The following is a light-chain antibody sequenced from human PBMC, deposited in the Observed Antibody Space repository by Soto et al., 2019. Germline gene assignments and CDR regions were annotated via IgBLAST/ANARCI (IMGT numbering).Light chain of an antibody. Sequence: DIVLTQSPATLSLSPGERATLSCRASQSVISYLAWYQHKLGQAPRLLIYETSKRAAGVPARFSGSGSGTDFPLTIISLEPEDFAVYYCQQRAKWPPYTFGGGTKVEIK. J-gene: IGKJ4*01. CDR1: QSVISY. V-gene: IGKV3-11*01. CDR3: QQRAKWPPYT. CDR2: ETS.